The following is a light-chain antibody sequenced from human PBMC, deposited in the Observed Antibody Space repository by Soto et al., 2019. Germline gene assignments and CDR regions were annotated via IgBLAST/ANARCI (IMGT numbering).Light chain of an antibody. CDR3: QHYGSSRT. Sequence: EIVLTQSPGTLSLSPGERATLSFRASQGVSSNYLAWYQQKSGQAPRLLLYGTSSRATGIPERFSGSGSGTDFTLTISRLEPEDFAVYYCQHYGSSRTFGQGTKVHIK. J-gene: IGKJ1*01. V-gene: IGKV3-20*01. CDR2: GTS. CDR1: QGVSSNY.